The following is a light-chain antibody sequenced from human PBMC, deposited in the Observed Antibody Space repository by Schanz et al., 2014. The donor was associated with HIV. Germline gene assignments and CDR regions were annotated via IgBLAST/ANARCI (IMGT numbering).Light chain of an antibody. V-gene: IGLV1-40*01. CDR2: GNN. J-gene: IGLJ1*01. CDR1: SSNIGARYD. CDR3: QSYDSSLSGYV. Sequence: QSVLTQPPSVSGAPGQRVTISCTGTSSNIGARYDVHWYQQFPGTAPKLLIYGNNKRPSGVPDRFSGSKSGTSASLAITGLQAEDEADYYCQSYDSSLSGYVFGTGTKVTVL.